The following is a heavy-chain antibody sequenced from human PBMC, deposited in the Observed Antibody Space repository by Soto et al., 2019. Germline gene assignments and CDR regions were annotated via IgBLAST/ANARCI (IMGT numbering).Heavy chain of an antibody. V-gene: IGHV1-46*01. Sequence: ASVKVSCKASGYTFTSYYMHWVRQAPGQGLEWMGIINPSGGSTSYAQKFQGRVTMTRDTSTSTVYMELSSLRSEDTAVYYCAKDLFDYVLTSYETYGMDVWGQGTTVTVSS. J-gene: IGHJ6*02. CDR1: GYTFTSYY. CDR3: AKDLFDYVLTSYETYGMDV. D-gene: IGHD3-16*01. CDR2: INPSGGST.